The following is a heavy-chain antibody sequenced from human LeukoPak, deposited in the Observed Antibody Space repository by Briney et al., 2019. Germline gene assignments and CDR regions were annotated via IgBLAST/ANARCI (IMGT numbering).Heavy chain of an antibody. D-gene: IGHD3-16*01. CDR1: GYMFTRHY. V-gene: IGHV1-46*01. CDR2: INPSDGST. J-gene: IGHJ4*02. CDR3: AREGGGLGYFDS. Sequence: GASVKVSCKATGYMFTRHYIHWVRQAPGQGLEWMGIINPSDGSTNYAQKFQGRVTMTTDTSTTTVYMELSSLRSEDTAVYCCAREGGGLGYFDSWGQGTLVTVSS.